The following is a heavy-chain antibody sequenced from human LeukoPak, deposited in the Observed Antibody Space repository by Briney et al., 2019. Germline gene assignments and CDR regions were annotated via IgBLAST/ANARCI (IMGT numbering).Heavy chain of an antibody. CDR1: GFTFSNYA. CDR2: INFSGGDST. CDR3: ARDLRTPSDTNIAIDY. V-gene: IGHV3-23*01. D-gene: IGHD4-23*01. Sequence: QPGGSLRLSCAASGFTFSNYAMSWVRQAPGKGLEWVSSINFSGGDSTYYADSVKGRFTISRDNAKNTLYLQMNSLRAEDTAVYYCARDLRTPSDTNIAIDYWGQGTLVTVSS. J-gene: IGHJ4*02.